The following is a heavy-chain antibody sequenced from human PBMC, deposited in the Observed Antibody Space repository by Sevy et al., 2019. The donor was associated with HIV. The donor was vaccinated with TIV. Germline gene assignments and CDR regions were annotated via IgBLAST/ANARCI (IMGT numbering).Heavy chain of an antibody. D-gene: IGHD3-3*01. CDR1: GFTVSSNY. CDR2: IYSGGST. CDR3: ARSLGITIFGVVINTDYYYYGMDV. J-gene: IGHJ6*02. Sequence: GGSLRLSCAASGFTVSSNYMSWVRQAPGKGLEWVSVIYSGGSTYYSDSVKGRFTISRDNSKNTLYLQMNSLRAEDTAVYYCARSLGITIFGVVINTDYYYYGMDVWGQGTTVTGSS. V-gene: IGHV3-53*01.